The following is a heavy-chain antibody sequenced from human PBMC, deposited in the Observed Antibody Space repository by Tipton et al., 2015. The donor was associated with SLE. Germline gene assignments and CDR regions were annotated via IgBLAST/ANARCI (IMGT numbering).Heavy chain of an antibody. Sequence: SLRLSCSVSGFSVSSNYMNWVRQAPGRGLEWVSGIYRDGRTYHLDSVKGRFSISRDDSKTSLFLQMNSLRAEDTGVYYCARENWGNFVLWGQGTLVTVSS. CDR1: GFSVSSNY. J-gene: IGHJ4*02. D-gene: IGHD7-27*01. CDR3: ARENWGNFVL. V-gene: IGHV3-66*01. CDR2: IYRDGRT.